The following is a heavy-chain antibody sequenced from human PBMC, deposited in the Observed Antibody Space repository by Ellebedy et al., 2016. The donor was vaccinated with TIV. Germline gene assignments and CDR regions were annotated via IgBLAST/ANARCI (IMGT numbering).Heavy chain of an antibody. Sequence: MPSETLSLTCTVSGDSFSSGDYYRSWVRQPPGKGLEWIGYIYYTGTTHYNPSLESRVSISLDTSENQFSLNLASVTAADTAVYYCARLPGTTVITPTQYWGQGTLVTVSS. J-gene: IGHJ4*02. CDR3: ARLPGTTVITPTQY. CDR1: GDSFSSGDYY. D-gene: IGHD4-23*01. CDR2: IYYTGTT. V-gene: IGHV4-30-4*01.